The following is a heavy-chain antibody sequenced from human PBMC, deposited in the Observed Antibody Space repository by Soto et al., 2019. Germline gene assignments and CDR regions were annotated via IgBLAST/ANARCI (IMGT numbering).Heavy chain of an antibody. CDR2: INSDGRST. V-gene: IGHV3-74*01. CDR1: GFTFSSYW. CDR3: VRTSGVAAAPTREGY. J-gene: IGHJ4*02. D-gene: IGHD2-15*01. Sequence: EVQLVESGGGLVQPGGSLRLSCAASGFTFSSYWMHWVRQAPWKGLVLVSCINSDGRSTSYADSVKGRCTSSRDNAKNTLYLQMTSLRAEDPAVYYCVRTSGVAAAPTREGYWGQGTLVTVSS.